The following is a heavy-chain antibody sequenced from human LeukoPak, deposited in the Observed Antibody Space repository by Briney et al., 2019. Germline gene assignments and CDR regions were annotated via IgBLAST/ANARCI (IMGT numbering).Heavy chain of an antibody. J-gene: IGHJ5*02. CDR3: ARMPQYCTSTSCYQNWFDP. CDR2: IYFSGTT. V-gene: IGHV4-59*01. Sequence: SETLSLTCTVSGGSIISYYWSWIRQPPGKGLEWIGYIYFSGTTNYSPSLKSRVTISVDTSKSQFSLRLSSVTVADTAVYYCARMPQYCTSTSCYQNWFDPWGQGTLVTVSS. D-gene: IGHD2-2*01. CDR1: GGSIISYY.